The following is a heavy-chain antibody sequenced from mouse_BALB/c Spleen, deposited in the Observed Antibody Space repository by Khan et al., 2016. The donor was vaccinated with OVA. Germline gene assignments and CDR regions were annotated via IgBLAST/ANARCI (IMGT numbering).Heavy chain of an antibody. V-gene: IGHV3-2*02. Sequence: EVQLKQSGPGLVKPSQSLSLTCTVTGYSITSDYAWNWIRQFPGNKLEWMGFISYSGYTKYNPSLKSRFSITRDTSKNQFFLQLNSVTTEDTATYYCARVYGGDFDYWGQGTFLTVSA. CDR2: ISYSGYT. CDR3: ARVYGGDFDY. D-gene: IGHD1-1*01. J-gene: IGHJ2*02. CDR1: GYSITSDYA.